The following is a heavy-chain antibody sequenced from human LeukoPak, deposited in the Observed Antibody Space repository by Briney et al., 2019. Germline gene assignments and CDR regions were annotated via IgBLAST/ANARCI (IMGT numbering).Heavy chain of an antibody. CDR3: ARDRTGSYDY. CDR2: INHSGST. J-gene: IGHJ4*02. CDR1: GGSFSGYY. V-gene: IGHV4-34*01. D-gene: IGHD3-10*01. Sequence: SETLSLTCAVYGGSFSGYYWSWIRQPPGKELEWIGEINHSGSTNYNPSLKSRVTISVDTSKNQFSLKLSSVTAADTAVYYCARDRTGSYDYWGQGTLVTVSS.